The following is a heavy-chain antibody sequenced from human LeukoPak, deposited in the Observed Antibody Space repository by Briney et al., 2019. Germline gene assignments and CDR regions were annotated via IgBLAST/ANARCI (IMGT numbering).Heavy chain of an antibody. CDR2: ISSSSSYI. CDR1: GLTFSRYN. D-gene: IGHD6-19*01. V-gene: IGHV3-21*01. CDR3: ARDAQWLVPEGYYYYMDV. Sequence: GGSLRLSCAGSGLTFSRYNMNWVRQAPGKGLERVSSISSSSSYIYYADSVKGRFTISRDNAQNSLFLQMNSLRAEGTAVYYCARDAQWLVPEGYYYYMDVWGKGTTVTVSS. J-gene: IGHJ6*03.